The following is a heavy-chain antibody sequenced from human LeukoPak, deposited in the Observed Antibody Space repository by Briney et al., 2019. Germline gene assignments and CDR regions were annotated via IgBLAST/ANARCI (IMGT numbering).Heavy chain of an antibody. J-gene: IGHJ4*02. CDR2: INPSGGST. D-gene: IGHD2-2*01. CDR3: ARDQAYCSSTSCPPPIDY. V-gene: IGHV1-46*01. CDR1: GYTFTSYY. Sequence: ASVKVSCKASGYTFTSYYMHWVRQAPGQGLEWMGIINPSGGSTSYAQKFQGRVTMTRDTSTSTVYMELSSLRSEDTAVYYCARDQAYCSSTSCPPPIDYWGQGTLVTVSS.